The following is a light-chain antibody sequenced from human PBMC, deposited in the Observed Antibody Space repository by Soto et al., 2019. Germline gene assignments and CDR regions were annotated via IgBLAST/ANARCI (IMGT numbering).Light chain of an antibody. CDR3: SSHTASSTQV. V-gene: IGLV2-14*01. CDR1: SSDVGGYNY. CDR2: EVS. Sequence: QSVLTQPASVSGPPGQSITISCTGTSSDVGGYNYVSWYQQHPGKAPKLMINEVSNRPSGVSNRFSGSKSGNTASLTISGLQAEDEADYYCSSHTASSTQVFGSGTKVTVL. J-gene: IGLJ1*01.